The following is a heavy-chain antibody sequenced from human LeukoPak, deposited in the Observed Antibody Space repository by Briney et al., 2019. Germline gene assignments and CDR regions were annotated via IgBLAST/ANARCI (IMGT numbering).Heavy chain of an antibody. CDR1: GFTFDDYA. CDR3: AKAIGDNWFDP. J-gene: IGHJ5*02. D-gene: IGHD3-10*01. Sequence: GGSLRLSCAASGFTFDDYAMHWVRQAQGRVLGWVSLISGDGGSTYYADSVKGRFTISRDNSKNSLYLQMNSLRTEDTALYYCAKAIGDNWFDPWGQGTLVTVSS. CDR2: ISGDGGST. V-gene: IGHV3-43*02.